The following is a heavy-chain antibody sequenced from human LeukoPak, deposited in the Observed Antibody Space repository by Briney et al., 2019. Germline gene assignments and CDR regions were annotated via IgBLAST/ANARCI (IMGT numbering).Heavy chain of an antibody. V-gene: IGHV3-21*01. D-gene: IGHD5-18*01. CDR1: GFTFSSYS. CDR3: ARDTGDTAMVFYYYYYYRDV. CDR2: ISSSSSYI. J-gene: IGHJ6*03. Sequence: GGSLRLSCAASGFTFSSYSMNWVRQAPGKGLEWVSSISSSSSYIYYADSVKGRFTISRDNAKNSLYLQVNSLRAEDTAVYYCARDTGDTAMVFYYYYYYRDVGGKGPRVTVPS.